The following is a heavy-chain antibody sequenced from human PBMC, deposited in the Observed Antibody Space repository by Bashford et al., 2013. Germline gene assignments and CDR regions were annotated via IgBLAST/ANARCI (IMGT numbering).Heavy chain of an antibody. Sequence: VRQAPGKGLEWVSYISSSGSTIYYADSVKGRFTISRDNAKNSLYLQMNSLRAEDTAVYYCARVLDWLSSNYYYYGMDVWGQGTHGHRLL. CDR3: ARVLDWLSSNYYYYGMDV. CDR2: ISSSGSTI. D-gene: IGHD3/OR15-3a*01. J-gene: IGHJ6*02. V-gene: IGHV3-48*01.